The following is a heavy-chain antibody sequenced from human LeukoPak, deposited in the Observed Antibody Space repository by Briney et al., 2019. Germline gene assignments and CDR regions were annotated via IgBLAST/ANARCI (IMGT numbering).Heavy chain of an antibody. V-gene: IGHV1-69*13. Sequence: SVKVSCKASGGTFSSYAISWVRQAPGQGLEWMGGIIPIFGTANYAQKFQGRVTITADESTSTAYMELSSLRSEDTAVYYCARDQEYCTNGVCYFDTVYWGQGTLVTVSS. D-gene: IGHD2-8*01. CDR2: IIPIFGTA. CDR3: ARDQEYCTNGVCYFDTVY. CDR1: GGTFSSYA. J-gene: IGHJ4*02.